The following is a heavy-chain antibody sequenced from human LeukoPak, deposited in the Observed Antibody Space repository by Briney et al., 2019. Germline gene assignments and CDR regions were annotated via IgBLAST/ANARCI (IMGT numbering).Heavy chain of an antibody. CDR2: IYYSGST. CDR3: AKRDDSGGNLVDL. D-gene: IGHD3-22*01. J-gene: IGHJ4*02. Sequence: SETLSLTCTVSGGSIRSGSHYWAWIRQPPGKGLEWIGSIYYSGSTYYNPSLEDRVTISIDTSKNHFSLKLSSLSAADTSVYYCAKRDDSGGNLVDLWGQGTLVTVS. CDR1: GGSIRSGSHY. V-gene: IGHV4-39*02.